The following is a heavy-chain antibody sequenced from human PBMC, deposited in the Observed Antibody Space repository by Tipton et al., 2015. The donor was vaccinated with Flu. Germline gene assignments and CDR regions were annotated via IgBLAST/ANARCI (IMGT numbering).Heavy chain of an antibody. V-gene: IGHV3-7*01. D-gene: IGHD2-21*01. CDR3: AKDPGEVVGEYFQH. J-gene: IGHJ1*01. CDR2: INADGTYG. Sequence: SLRLSCAASGFIFSNYWMTWVRQAPGKGLEWVAKINADGTYGTYVDSVRGRFTISRDNAKKSLSLQMNSLRVEDTALYYCAKDPGEVVGEYFQHWGQGTLVTVSS. CDR1: GFIFSNYW.